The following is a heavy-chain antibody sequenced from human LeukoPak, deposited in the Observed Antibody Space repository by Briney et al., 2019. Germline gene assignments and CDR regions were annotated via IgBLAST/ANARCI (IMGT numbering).Heavy chain of an antibody. CDR2: IYGIENT. V-gene: IGHV4-59*08. CDR1: ADSITSGY. Sequence: SETLSLTCNITADSITSGYWSCIRQSPGKGLEWIGYIYGIENTDYNPSLKSRVTLSLDTSKNQLSLKLTAVSAADTAVYYCAGRGQRYFRDWGQGTLVTVSS. CDR3: AGRGQRYFRD. J-gene: IGHJ1*01.